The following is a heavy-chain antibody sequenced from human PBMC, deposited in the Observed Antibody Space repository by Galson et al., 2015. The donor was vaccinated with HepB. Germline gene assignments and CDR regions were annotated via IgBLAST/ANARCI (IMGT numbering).Heavy chain of an antibody. CDR1: GLTFSSNA. D-gene: IGHD1-26*01. J-gene: IGHJ3*02. Sequence: SLRLSCAASGLTFSSNAMSWVRQAPGKGLEWVSAIGGRGDSTYYADSVKGRFTISRDNSKNTLYLQMNSLTAGDTAVYYCAKEMRSYPLNAFDIWGQGTMVTVSS. V-gene: IGHV3-23*01. CDR2: IGGRGDST. CDR3: AKEMRSYPLNAFDI.